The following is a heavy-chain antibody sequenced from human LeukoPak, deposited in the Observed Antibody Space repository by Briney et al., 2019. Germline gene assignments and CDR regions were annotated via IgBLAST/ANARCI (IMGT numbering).Heavy chain of an antibody. CDR2: ISSTSSYI. CDR3: ARDEGRIAAAEFDY. CDR1: GFTLSSYS. D-gene: IGHD6-13*01. J-gene: IGHJ4*02. Sequence: GGSLRLSCAASGFTLSSYSMNWVRQAPGKGLEWVSSISSTSSYIYYADSVKGRFTISRDNAKNSLYLQMNSLRAEDTAVYYCARDEGRIAAAEFDYWGQGTLVTVSS. V-gene: IGHV3-21*01.